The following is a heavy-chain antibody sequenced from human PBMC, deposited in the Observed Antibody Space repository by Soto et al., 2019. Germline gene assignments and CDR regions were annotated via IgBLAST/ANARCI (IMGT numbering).Heavy chain of an antibody. CDR2: VSYSADKT. D-gene: IGHD1-7*01. V-gene: IGHV3-23*01. CDR1: GFTFRNYV. CDR3: ARRARTATTNWGAFDI. J-gene: IGHJ3*02. Sequence: EVQLLESGGGLVQPGGSHRLSCAASGFTFRNYVMNWVRQAPGKGLEWVSTVSYSADKTFYADSVKGRFTISRDNSRDTLFLQMNSLRADDAAVYYCARRARTATTNWGAFDIWGQGTMVTVSP.